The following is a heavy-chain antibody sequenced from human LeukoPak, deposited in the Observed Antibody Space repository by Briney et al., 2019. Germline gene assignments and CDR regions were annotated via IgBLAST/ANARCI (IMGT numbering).Heavy chain of an antibody. CDR1: GDSVSSINGA. Sequence: SQTLPLTCAISGDSVSSINGAWIWVRQSPSRGLEWLGRTYYRSKWYSDYAVPIQGRITITPDTSKNQFTLHLFSVTPDDTAVYYCARDVATTGWYTFDYWGQGTRVTVSS. D-gene: IGHD6-19*01. CDR2: TYYRSKWYS. CDR3: ARDVATTGWYTFDY. V-gene: IGHV6-1*01. J-gene: IGHJ4*02.